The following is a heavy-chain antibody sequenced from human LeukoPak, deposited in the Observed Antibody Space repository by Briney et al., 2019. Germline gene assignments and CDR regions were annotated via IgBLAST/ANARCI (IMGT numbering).Heavy chain of an antibody. J-gene: IGHJ4*02. D-gene: IGHD5-18*01. CDR3: ATPGGIQPFDY. CDR2: ISDSGGAT. CDR1: GFTFSSYA. V-gene: IGHV3-23*01. Sequence: PGGSLRLSCAASGFTFSSYAMTWVRQAPGKGLEWVSVISDSGGATYYADSVKGRFTISRDNSKNTLYLRMNSLRAEDTAVYYCATPGGIQPFDYWGQGTLVTVSS.